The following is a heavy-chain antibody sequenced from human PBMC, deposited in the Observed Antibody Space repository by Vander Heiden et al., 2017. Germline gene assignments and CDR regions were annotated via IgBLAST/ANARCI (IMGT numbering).Heavy chain of an antibody. Sequence: GKGLEWIGEINHSGSTNYNPSLKSRVTISVDTSKNQFSLKLSSVTAADTAVYYCARKPLGKHWSGYYTPYYYGMDVWGQGTTVTVSS. D-gene: IGHD3-3*01. CDR3: ARKPLGKHWSGYYTPYYYGMDV. CDR2: INHSGST. J-gene: IGHJ6*02. V-gene: IGHV4-34*01.